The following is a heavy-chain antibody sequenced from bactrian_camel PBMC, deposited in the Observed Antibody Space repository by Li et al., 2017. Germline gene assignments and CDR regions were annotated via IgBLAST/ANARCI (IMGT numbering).Heavy chain of an antibody. J-gene: IGHJ6*01. CDR1: GFTFSAYA. V-gene: IGHV3S31*01. D-gene: IGHD5*01. CDR3: TNRQGGWGFGY. CDR2: INSGGGST. Sequence: VQLVESGGGSVQAGGSLGLSCAASGFTFSAYAMSWVRQAPGKGLEWVSRINSGGGSTYYADSVKGRFTISRDNAKNTLYLQLNSLKTEDTAMYFCTNRQGGWGFGYWGQGTQVTVS.